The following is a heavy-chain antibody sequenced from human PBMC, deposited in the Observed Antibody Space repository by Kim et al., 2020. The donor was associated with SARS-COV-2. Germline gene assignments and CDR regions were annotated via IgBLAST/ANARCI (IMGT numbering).Heavy chain of an antibody. V-gene: IGHV6-1*01. CDR3: VKGDAFDI. J-gene: IGHJ3*02. CDR1: GDSVSNNRAA. CDR2: IYYRSHWYN. Sequence: SQTLSLTCLISGDSVSNNRAAWNWIRHSPSRGLEWLGRIYYRSHWYNEYGISVKGRLIITPDTSKNQFSLQLNSVTPEDTAVYYCVKGDAFDIWGQGTMVTVSS.